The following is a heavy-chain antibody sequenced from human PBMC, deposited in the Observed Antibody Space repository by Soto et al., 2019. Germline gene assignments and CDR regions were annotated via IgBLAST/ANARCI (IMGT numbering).Heavy chain of an antibody. V-gene: IGHV4-34*01. D-gene: IGHD2-8*02. CDR1: GGSFSGYD. CDR2: INHSGST. J-gene: IGHJ4*02. Sequence: PSETLSLTCAVYGGSFSGYDWTWIRQPPGTGLEWIGEINHSGSTNYNPSLKSRVSISVDTSKNQFSLKLTSVTAADTAVYYCARDKITGLFDYWGQGILVTVSS. CDR3: ARDKITGLFDY.